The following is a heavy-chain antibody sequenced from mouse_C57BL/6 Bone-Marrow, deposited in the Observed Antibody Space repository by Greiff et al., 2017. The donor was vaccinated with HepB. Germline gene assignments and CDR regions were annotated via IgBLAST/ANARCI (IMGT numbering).Heavy chain of an antibody. CDR1: GYTFTSYW. J-gene: IGHJ3*01. CDR2: IDPSDSYT. Sequence: QVHVKQPGAELVKPGASVKLSCKASGYTFTSYWMQWVKQRPGQGLEWIGEIDPSDSYTNYNQKFKGKATLTVDTSSSTAYMQLSSLTSEDSAVYYCAKPYDYWGQGTLVTVSA. V-gene: IGHV1-50*01. CDR3: AKPYDY. D-gene: IGHD2-3*01.